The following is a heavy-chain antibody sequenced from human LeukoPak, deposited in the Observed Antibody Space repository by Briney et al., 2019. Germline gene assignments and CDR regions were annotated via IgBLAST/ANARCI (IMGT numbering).Heavy chain of an antibody. V-gene: IGHV4-61*02. CDR2: VYTSGST. Sequence: PSETLSLTCTVSGGSISSDNYSWSWIRQPAGKGLEWIGRVYTSGSTNFNPSLKSRVTISVDTSKKQFSPKLSSVTAADTAVYYCARETSQKGAHYMDVWGKGTTITISS. CDR1: GGSISSDNYS. CDR3: ARETSQKGAHYMDV. D-gene: IGHD3-16*01. J-gene: IGHJ6*03.